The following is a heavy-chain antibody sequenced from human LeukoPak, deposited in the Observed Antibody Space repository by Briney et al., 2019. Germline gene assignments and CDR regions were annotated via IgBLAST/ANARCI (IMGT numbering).Heavy chain of an antibody. J-gene: IGHJ4*02. CDR3: AREGGSSRNFDY. D-gene: IGHD6-13*01. CDR2: IFSSGII. V-gene: IGHV4-4*07. Sequence: SETLSLTCNVSGASISSDFWSWIRQPAGKGLEWVGRIFSSGIINYNPSLKSRLTMSVDTVKNQFSLNLSSVTAADTAVYYCAREGGSSRNFDYWGQGTLVTVSS. CDR1: GASISSDF.